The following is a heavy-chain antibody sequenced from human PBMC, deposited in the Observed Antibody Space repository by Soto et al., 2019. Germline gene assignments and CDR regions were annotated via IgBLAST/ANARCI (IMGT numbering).Heavy chain of an antibody. CDR2: ISSSGSTI. Sequence: GGSLRLSCAASGFTFSDYYMSWIRQAPGKGLEWVSYISSSGSTIYYADSVKGRFTISRDNAKNQFSLKLSSVTAADTAVYYCAKVQSITIFGVAPYFDYWGQGTLVTVSS. CDR3: AKVQSITIFGVAPYFDY. CDR1: GFTFSDYY. J-gene: IGHJ4*02. D-gene: IGHD3-3*01. V-gene: IGHV3-11*01.